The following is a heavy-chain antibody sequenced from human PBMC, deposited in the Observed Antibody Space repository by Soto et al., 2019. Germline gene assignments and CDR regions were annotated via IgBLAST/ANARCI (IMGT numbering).Heavy chain of an antibody. CDR2: IYSGGST. D-gene: IGHD3-10*01. V-gene: IGHV3-66*01. CDR3: ARDSDYYGSGSYYKVGAAYYYYYYMDV. J-gene: IGHJ6*03. CDR1: GFTVSSNY. Sequence: GGSLRLSCAASGFTVSSNYMSWVRQAPGKGLEWVSVIYSGGSTYYADSVKGRFTISRDNSKNTLYLQMNSLRAEDTAVYYCARDSDYYGSGSYYKVGAAYYYYYYMDVWGKGTTVTVSS.